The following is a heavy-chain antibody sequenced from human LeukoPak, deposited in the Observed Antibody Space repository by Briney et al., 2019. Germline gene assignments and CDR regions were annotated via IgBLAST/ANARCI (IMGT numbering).Heavy chain of an antibody. V-gene: IGHV3-30*02. CDR1: GFTFSSYG. CDR3: AKDWSDSGWYFDY. CDR2: IRYDGSNK. D-gene: IGHD6-19*01. Sequence: PGGSLRLSCAASGFTFSSYGMHWVRQAPGKGLEWVSFIRYDGSNKYYADSVKGRFTISRDNSKNTLYLQVNSLRAEDTALYYCAKDWSDSGWYFDYWGQGTLVTVSS. J-gene: IGHJ4*02.